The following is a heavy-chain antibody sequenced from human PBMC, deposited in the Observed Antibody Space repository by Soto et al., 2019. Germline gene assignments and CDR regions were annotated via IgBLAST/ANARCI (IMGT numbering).Heavy chain of an antibody. CDR2: IYHSGST. J-gene: IGHJ4*02. CDR3: ASGPIGDYTDGFDY. D-gene: IGHD4-17*01. Sequence: QLQLQESGSGLVKPSQTLSLTCAVSGGSISSGGYSWSWIRQPPGKGLEWIGYIYHSGSTYYNPSLKSRVTISVDGSENQFSLKLSSVTAADTAVYYCASGPIGDYTDGFDYWGQGTLVTVSS. V-gene: IGHV4-30-2*01. CDR1: GGSISSGGYS.